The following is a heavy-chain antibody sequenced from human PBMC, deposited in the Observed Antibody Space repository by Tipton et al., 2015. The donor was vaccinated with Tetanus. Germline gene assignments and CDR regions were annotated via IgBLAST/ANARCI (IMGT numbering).Heavy chain of an antibody. V-gene: IGHV5-51*01. J-gene: IGHJ4*02. CDR2: IYPGDSDT. CDR1: GYSFTNYW. D-gene: IGHD3-3*01. Sequence: QLVQSGAEVKKPGESLRISCKASGYSFTNYWIGWVRQMPGKGPEWMGIIYPGDSDTRYNPSFQGQVTISADKSLSTAYLQWSSLEASDAAMYYCARGGVDSRVFDFWGQGTLVTVSS. CDR3: ARGGVDSRVFDF.